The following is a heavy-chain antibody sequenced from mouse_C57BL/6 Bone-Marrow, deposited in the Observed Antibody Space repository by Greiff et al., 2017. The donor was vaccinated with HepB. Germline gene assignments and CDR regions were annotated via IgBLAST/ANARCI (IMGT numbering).Heavy chain of an antibody. V-gene: IGHV14-3*01. D-gene: IGHD2-1*01. J-gene: IGHJ4*01. CDR1: GFNIKNTY. CDR2: IDPANGNT. CDR3: ARWGYGNSFFYYAMDY. Sequence: EVQLVESVAELVRPGASVKLSCTASGFNIKNTYMHWVKQRPEQGLEWIGRIDPANGNTKYAPKFQGKATITADTSSNTAYLQLSSLTSEDTAIYYCARWGYGNSFFYYAMDYWGQGTSVTVSS.